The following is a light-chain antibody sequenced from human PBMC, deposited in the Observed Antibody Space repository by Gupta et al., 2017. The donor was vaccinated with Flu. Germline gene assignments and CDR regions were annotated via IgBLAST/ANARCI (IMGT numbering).Light chain of an antibody. V-gene: IGLV1-44*01. J-gene: IGLJ3*02. CDR1: SSNIGRNS. Sequence: QSMLTQPPSSSGAPGQRVTISCAGSSSNIGRNSVHWYQQLSGTAPRLLIYSSNQRPSGVPDRFSGSKSGTSASLAISGLQSEDEADYYCAVRDDRLNAWVFGGGTKLTVL. CDR2: SSN. CDR3: AVRDDRLNAWV.